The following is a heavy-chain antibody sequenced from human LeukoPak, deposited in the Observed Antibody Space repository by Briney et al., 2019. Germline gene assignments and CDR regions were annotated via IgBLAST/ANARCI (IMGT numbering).Heavy chain of an antibody. V-gene: IGHV3-23*01. CDR3: AKARVSPGFSWFDP. CDR2: INGRGDNT. D-gene: IGHD2/OR15-2a*01. CDR1: GVIISSYA. Sequence: GGSLRLSCAASGVIISSYAMSWVRQAPGKGLEWVSAINGRGDNTYYADFVKGRFTISRDNSKSTVYLQMSSQRTEDTAVYYCAKARVSPGFSWFDPWGQGTLVTVSS. J-gene: IGHJ5*02.